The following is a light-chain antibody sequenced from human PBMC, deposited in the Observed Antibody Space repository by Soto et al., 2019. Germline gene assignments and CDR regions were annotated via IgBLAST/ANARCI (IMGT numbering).Light chain of an antibody. V-gene: IGKV1-27*01. CDR2: DAS. CDR3: QNYNDVPFN. Sequence: DIQMTQSPSFLSASVGDRVTITSRASQDIYSYLAWYQQKPGEIPNLLIYDASTLQSGVPCPVSGSGSGKHFTLTISTLQLEDVATNYCQNYNDVPFNFGPGPKVDI. J-gene: IGKJ3*01. CDR1: QDIYSY.